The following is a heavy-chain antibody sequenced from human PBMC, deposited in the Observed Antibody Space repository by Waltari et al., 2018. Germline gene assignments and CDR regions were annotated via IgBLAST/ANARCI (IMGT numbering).Heavy chain of an antibody. CDR2: IYYSGST. V-gene: IGHV4-59*12. CDR3: ARENRGRSYSHFDY. Sequence: QVQLQESGPGLVKPSETLSLTCTVPGGSISSYYWSWIRQPPGKGLEWIGYIYYSGSTNYNPSLKSRVTISVDTSKNQFSLKLNSVTAADTAVYYCARENRGRSYSHFDYWGQGTLVTVSS. CDR1: GGSISSYY. J-gene: IGHJ4*02. D-gene: IGHD1-26*01.